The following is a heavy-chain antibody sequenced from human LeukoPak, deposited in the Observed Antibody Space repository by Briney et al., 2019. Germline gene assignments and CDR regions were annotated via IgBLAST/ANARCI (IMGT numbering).Heavy chain of an antibody. V-gene: IGHV4-39*07. CDR2: IYYSGST. CDR3: ARRDRDGYNDAFDI. Sequence: PSETLSLTCTVSGGSISSSSYYWGWIRQPPGKGLEWIGSIYYSGSTYYNPSLKSRVTISVDTSKNQFSLKLSSVTAADTAVYYCARRDRDGYNDAFDIWGQGTMVTVSS. D-gene: IGHD5-24*01. CDR1: GGSISSSSYY. J-gene: IGHJ3*02.